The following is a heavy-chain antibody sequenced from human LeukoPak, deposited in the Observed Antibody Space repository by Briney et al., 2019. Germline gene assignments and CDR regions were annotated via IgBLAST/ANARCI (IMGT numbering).Heavy chain of an antibody. CDR1: GGSISSSNW. D-gene: IGHD3-16*02. V-gene: IGHV4-4*02. CDR3: ARSGYPSIYYYYMDV. CDR2: IYHSGST. Sequence: PSETLSLTCAVSGGSISSSNWWSWVRQPPGKGLEWIGEIYHSGSTNYNPSLKSRVTISVDKSKNQFSLKLSSVTAADTAVYYCARSGYPSIYYYYMDVWGKGTTVTVSS. J-gene: IGHJ6*03.